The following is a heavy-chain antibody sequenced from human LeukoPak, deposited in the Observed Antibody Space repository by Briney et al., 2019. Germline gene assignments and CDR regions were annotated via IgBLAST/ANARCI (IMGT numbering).Heavy chain of an antibody. Sequence: SETLSLTCTVSGGSISSGSYYWSWIRQPAGKGLEWIGRIYTSGSTNYNPSLKSRVTISVDTSKNQFSLKLSSVTAADTAVCYCARLWFGEVPPLYYYYYMDVWGKGTTVTVSS. D-gene: IGHD3-10*01. J-gene: IGHJ6*03. CDR2: IYTSGST. V-gene: IGHV4-61*02. CDR3: ARLWFGEVPPLYYYYYMDV. CDR1: GGSISSGSYY.